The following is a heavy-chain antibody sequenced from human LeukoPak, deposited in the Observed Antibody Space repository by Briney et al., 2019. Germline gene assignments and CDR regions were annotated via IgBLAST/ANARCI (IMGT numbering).Heavy chain of an antibody. CDR2: INQSGSS. CDR3: AGWERGVFDY. V-gene: IGHV4-34*01. CDR1: GGSFSGHY. D-gene: IGHD1-26*01. Sequence: SETLSLTCAVYGGSFSGHYWNWILQPPGKGLEWIGEINQSGSSKYNPSLKSRVTISVDTSNNQFSLKLGSVTAPDMALYIYAGWERGVFDYWGQGTLVTASP. J-gene: IGHJ4*02.